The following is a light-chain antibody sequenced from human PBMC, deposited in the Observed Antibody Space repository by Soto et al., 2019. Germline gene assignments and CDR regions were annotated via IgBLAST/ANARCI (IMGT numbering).Light chain of an antibody. Sequence: DIQLTQSPSLLSASIGDRVTITCRASHDISTCLAWYQQKPAKAPKLLIYEASTLQSGVPSRFSGSGSGTEFTLTISSLLPEDFAAYYCQQLDTLPFTFGQGTRLDIQ. V-gene: IGKV1-9*01. CDR2: EAS. CDR3: QQLDTLPFT. CDR1: HDISTC. J-gene: IGKJ5*01.